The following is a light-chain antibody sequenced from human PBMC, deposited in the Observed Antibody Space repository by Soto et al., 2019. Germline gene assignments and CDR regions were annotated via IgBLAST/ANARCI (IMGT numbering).Light chain of an antibody. CDR1: SSDVGGYDY. V-gene: IGLV2-8*01. J-gene: IGLJ3*02. Sequence: QSALTQPPSASGSPGQSVTISCTGTSSDVGGYDYVSWYQQEPGKAPKVMIYEVSQRPSGLPDRYSGSKSGNTAFLTVSGLQADDEAVYYCSSYAGSSNWVFGGGTKLTVL. CDR2: EVS. CDR3: SSYAGSSNWV.